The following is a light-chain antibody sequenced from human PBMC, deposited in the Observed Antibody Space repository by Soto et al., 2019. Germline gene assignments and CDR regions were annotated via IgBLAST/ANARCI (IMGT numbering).Light chain of an antibody. Sequence: QSVLTQPASLSGSPGQSITISCTVTSSDVGGYIWVSWYQHHPGKAPKLVIYDVYQRPSGVSSRFSGSKSGNTAFLTISGLQTEDEADYYCVSYTSRSTYVFGSGTKVTVL. V-gene: IGLV2-14*01. CDR1: SSDVGGYIW. J-gene: IGLJ1*01. CDR2: DVY. CDR3: VSYTSRSTYV.